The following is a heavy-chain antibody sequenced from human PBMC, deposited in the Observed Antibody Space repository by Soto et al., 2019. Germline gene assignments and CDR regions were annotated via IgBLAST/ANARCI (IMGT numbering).Heavy chain of an antibody. Sequence: SVEVSCKASGGTFSSYAISWVRQAPGQGLEWMGGIIPIFGTANYAQKFQGRVTMTEDTSTDTACMELSSLRSEDTAVYYCATGLRFLEWLSSGGGMDVWGQGTTVTVSS. V-gene: IGHV1-69*06. CDR1: GGTFSSYA. D-gene: IGHD3-3*01. CDR2: IIPIFGTA. J-gene: IGHJ6*02. CDR3: ATGLRFLEWLSSGGGMDV.